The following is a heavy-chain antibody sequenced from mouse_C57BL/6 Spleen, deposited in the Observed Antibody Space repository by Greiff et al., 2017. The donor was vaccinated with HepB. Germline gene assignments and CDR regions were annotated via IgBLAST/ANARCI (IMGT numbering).Heavy chain of an antibody. J-gene: IGHJ1*03. CDR2: IYPGSGNT. D-gene: IGHD3-3*01. Sequence: VQLQQSGPELVKPGASVKISCKASGYSFTSYYIHWVKQRPGQGLEWIGWIYPGSGNTKYNEKFKGKATLTADTSSSTAYMQLSSLTSEDSAVYYCAGDRYWYFDVWGTGTTVTVSS. V-gene: IGHV1-66*01. CDR1: GYSFTSYY. CDR3: AGDRYWYFDV.